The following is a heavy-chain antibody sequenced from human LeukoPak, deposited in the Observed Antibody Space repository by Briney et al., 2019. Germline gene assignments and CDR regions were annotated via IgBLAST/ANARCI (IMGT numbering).Heavy chain of an antibody. D-gene: IGHD2-2*02. CDR1: GGSISSYY. CDR3: AGVVPATISWFDP. CDR2: IYYSGST. V-gene: IGHV4-59*01. J-gene: IGHJ5*02. Sequence: SETLSLTCTVSGGSISSYYWSWIRQPPGKGLEWIGYIYYSGSTNYNPSLKSRVTISVDTSKNQFSLKLSSVTAADTAVYYCAGVVPATISWFDPWGQGTLVTVSS.